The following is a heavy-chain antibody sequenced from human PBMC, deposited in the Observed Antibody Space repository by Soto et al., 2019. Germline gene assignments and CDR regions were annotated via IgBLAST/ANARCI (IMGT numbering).Heavy chain of an antibody. J-gene: IGHJ4*02. CDR2: ISGSNNNI. D-gene: IGHD2-21*01. CDR1: GFNLRNYE. CDR3: AAQEICGAECESFDQ. V-gene: IGHV3-48*03. Sequence: GGSLRLSCAVSGFNLRNYEMNWVRQVPGKGLEWISKISGSNNNIYYADSVQGRFTISRDNANNVLFLQMNSLRAEDTATYLRAAQEICGAECESFDQWWKGTV.